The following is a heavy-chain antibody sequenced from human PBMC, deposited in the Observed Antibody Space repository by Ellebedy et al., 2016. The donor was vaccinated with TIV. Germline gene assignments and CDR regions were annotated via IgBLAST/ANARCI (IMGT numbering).Heavy chain of an antibody. CDR3: ATDGSYGDYLSPAHASVM. D-gene: IGHD4-17*01. CDR1: GFSFRSYW. J-gene: IGHJ3*02. V-gene: IGHV3-7*01. Sequence: GESLKISCAASGFSFRSYWMTWVRQAPGKGLEWVANINQDATKTFYVDSVEGRFTISRDNAKNSLFPQMNSLRAEDTAVYYCATDGSYGDYLSPAHASVMWGQGTLVSVSS. CDR2: INQDATKT.